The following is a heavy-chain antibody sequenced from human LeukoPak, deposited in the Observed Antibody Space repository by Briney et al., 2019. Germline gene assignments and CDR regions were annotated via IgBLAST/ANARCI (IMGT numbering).Heavy chain of an antibody. V-gene: IGHV3-21*01. CDR3: ARGRVGYYDFWSGFDY. CDR1: GFTFSSYS. D-gene: IGHD3-3*01. CDR2: ISSSSSYT. Sequence: GGSLRLSCAASGFTFSSYSMNWVRQAPGKGLEWLSSISSSSSYTYYADSVKGRFTISRDNAKNSLYLQMNSLRAEDTAVYYCARGRVGYYDFWSGFDYWGQGTLVTVSS. J-gene: IGHJ4*02.